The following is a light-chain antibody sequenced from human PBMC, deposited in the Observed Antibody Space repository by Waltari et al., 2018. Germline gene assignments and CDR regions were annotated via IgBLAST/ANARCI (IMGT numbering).Light chain of an antibody. J-gene: IGLJ3*02. CDR1: SSDIGGYNY. Sequence: QSAMTQPRSVSGSPGQSVTISCPGTSSDIGGYNYVPWYQQHPGKAPKLIIYDVTKRPSGVPDRFSASKSGNTASLTIAGLQADDEADYYCYSYADTFTWVFGGGTKLTVL. V-gene: IGLV2-11*01. CDR2: DVT. CDR3: YSYADTFTWV.